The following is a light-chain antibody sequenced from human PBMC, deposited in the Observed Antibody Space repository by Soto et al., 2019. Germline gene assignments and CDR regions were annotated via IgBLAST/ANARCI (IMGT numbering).Light chain of an antibody. Sequence: DIQMTESPSTLSASVGDRVTITCRASQTISSWLAWYKQKRGKAPKILIYKASTLKSGVPSRFRGSGSGTEFTLTISSLKPDDFETYYCQHYNSYSEAFGQGTKVDIK. CDR1: QTISSW. J-gene: IGKJ1*01. CDR2: KAS. V-gene: IGKV1-5*03. CDR3: QHYNSYSEA.